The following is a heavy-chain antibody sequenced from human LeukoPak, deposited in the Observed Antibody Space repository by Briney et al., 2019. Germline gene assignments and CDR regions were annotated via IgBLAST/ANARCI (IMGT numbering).Heavy chain of an antibody. CDR2: ISAYNGNT. Sequence: ASVKVSCKASGYTFTSYGISWVRQAPGQGLEWMGWISAYNGNTNYAQKLQGRVTMTTDTSTSTAYMELRSLRSDDTAVYYCARVYNWWEMATMREDFDYWGQGTLVTASS. CDR3: ARVYNWWEMATMREDFDY. D-gene: IGHD5-24*01. J-gene: IGHJ4*02. V-gene: IGHV1-18*01. CDR1: GYTFTSYG.